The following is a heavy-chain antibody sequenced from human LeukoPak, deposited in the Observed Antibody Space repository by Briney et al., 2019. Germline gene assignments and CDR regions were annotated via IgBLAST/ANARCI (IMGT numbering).Heavy chain of an antibody. J-gene: IGHJ4*02. CDR1: GFSLSTSGMR. D-gene: IGHD6-19*01. Sequence: SGPALVKPTQTLTLTCTFSGFSLSTSGMRVSWIRQPPGKALKWLARIDWDDNRFYSTSLKTRLTISKDTSKNQVVLTMTNMDPVDTATYYCARPYSTGWYDYWGQGTLVTVSS. CDR3: ARPYSTGWYDY. CDR2: IDWDDNR. V-gene: IGHV2-70*04.